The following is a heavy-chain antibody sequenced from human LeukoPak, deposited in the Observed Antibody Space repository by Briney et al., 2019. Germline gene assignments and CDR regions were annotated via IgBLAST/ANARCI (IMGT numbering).Heavy chain of an antibody. CDR1: GGSFSGYY. CDR3: ARRVLTMVRGVNWEYNWFDP. Sequence: PSETLSLTCAVYGGSFSGYYWSWIRQPPGKGLEWIGEINHSGSTNYNPSLKSRVTISVDTSKNQFSLKLSSVTAADTAVYYCARRVLTMVRGVNWEYNWFDPWGQGTLVTVSS. D-gene: IGHD3-10*01. J-gene: IGHJ5*02. CDR2: INHSGST. V-gene: IGHV4-34*01.